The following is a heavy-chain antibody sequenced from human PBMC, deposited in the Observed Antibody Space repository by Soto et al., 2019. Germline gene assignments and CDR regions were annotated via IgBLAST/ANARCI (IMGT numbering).Heavy chain of an antibody. CDR2: ICYSGST. CDR3: ASYYDDCSRSAFDI. J-gene: IGHJ3*02. D-gene: IGHD4-17*01. CDR1: GDSISNYY. Sequence: QVQLQESGPGLVKPSETLSLTCTVSGDSISNYYWSWIRQPPGKGLEWIGYICYSGSTNYNPSLESRLTISLDMSKKYFSLKLSSVTAADTAVYYCASYYDDCSRSAFDIWGQGTMVTVSS. V-gene: IGHV4-59*01.